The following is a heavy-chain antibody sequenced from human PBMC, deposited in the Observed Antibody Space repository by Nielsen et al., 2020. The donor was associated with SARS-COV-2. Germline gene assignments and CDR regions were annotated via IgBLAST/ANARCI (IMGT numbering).Heavy chain of an antibody. CDR1: GFTLSDYY. CDR3: SSTSSSYYYYYYMDV. V-gene: IGHV3-64D*09. Sequence: GGSLRLSCAASGFTLSDYYMSWIRQAPGKGLEYVSAISSNGGSTYYADSVKGRFTISRDNSKNTLYLQMSSLRAEDTAVYYCSSTSSSYYYYYYMDVWGKGTTVTVSS. J-gene: IGHJ6*03. CDR2: ISSNGGST. D-gene: IGHD2-2*01.